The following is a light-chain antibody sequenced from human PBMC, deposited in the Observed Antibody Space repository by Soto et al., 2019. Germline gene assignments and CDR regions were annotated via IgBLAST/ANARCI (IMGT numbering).Light chain of an antibody. CDR3: QQYHSSLWT. CDR2: GAS. V-gene: IGKV3-20*01. CDR1: QSVSGF. J-gene: IGKJ1*01. Sequence: EIVLTPSPATLSLSPGDRSPLSCRARQSVSGFLAWYQQKPGQAPRLLIYGASSRATGIPDRFSGSGSGTDFTLTISRLEPEDFAVYYCQQYHSSLWTFGQGTKVDIK.